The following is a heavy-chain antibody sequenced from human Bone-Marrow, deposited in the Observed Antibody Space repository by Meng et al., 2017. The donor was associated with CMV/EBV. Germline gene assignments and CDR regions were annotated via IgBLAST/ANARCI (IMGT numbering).Heavy chain of an antibody. CDR2: ISSSSSYI. CDR1: GFTFSSYS. Sequence: GGSLRLSCAASGFTFSSYSMNWVRQAPGKGLEWVSSISSSSSYIYYADSVKGRFTISRDNAKNSLYLQMNSLRAEDTAVYYCAREASSSSSNAYYYYYGMDVWGQGTTVTVSS. V-gene: IGHV3-21*01. D-gene: IGHD6-6*01. J-gene: IGHJ6*02. CDR3: AREASSSSSNAYYYYYGMDV.